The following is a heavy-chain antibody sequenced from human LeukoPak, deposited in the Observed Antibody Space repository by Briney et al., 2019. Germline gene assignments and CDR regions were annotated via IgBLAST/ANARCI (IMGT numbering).Heavy chain of an antibody. CDR1: GFSLSTSSMC. J-gene: IGHJ4*02. V-gene: IGHV2-70*11. CDR2: IDWDYDK. D-gene: IGHD1-26*01. Sequence: SGPTLVKPTQTLTLTCTFSGFSLSTSSMCVGWIRQPPGKALEWLARIDWDYDKYYSSSLKTRLTISKDTSKNQVVLTMTNMDPVDTATYHCARIRSGSYSMDYWGQGTLVIVSS. CDR3: ARIRSGSYSMDY.